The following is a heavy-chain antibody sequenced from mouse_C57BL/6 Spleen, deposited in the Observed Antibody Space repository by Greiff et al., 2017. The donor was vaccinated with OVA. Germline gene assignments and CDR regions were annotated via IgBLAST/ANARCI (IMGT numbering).Heavy chain of an antibody. J-gene: IGHJ4*01. V-gene: IGHV1-20*01. CDR1: GYSFTGYF. D-gene: IGHD2-3*01. Sequence: VQLQQSGPELVKPGDSVKISCKASGYSFTGYFMNWVMQSNGKSLEWIGRINPYNGDTFYNQKFKGKATLTVDKSSSTAHMELRSLTSEDTAVYYCARDGYLYAMDYWGQGTSVTVSS. CDR3: ARDGYLYAMDY. CDR2: INPYNGDT.